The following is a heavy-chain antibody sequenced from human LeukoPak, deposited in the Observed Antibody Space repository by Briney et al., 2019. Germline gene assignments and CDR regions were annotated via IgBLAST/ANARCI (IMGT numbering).Heavy chain of an antibody. CDR3: AKGNKMGRFDWDIGY. V-gene: IGHV3-43D*03. Sequence: GGSLRLSCAASGFTFDDYAMHWVRQAPGKGLEWVSLISWDGGSTYYADSVKGRFTISRDNSKNSLYLQMNSLRAEDTALYYCAKGNKMGRFDWDIGYWGQGTLVTVSS. CDR2: ISWDGGST. J-gene: IGHJ4*02. CDR1: GFTFDDYA. D-gene: IGHD3-9*01.